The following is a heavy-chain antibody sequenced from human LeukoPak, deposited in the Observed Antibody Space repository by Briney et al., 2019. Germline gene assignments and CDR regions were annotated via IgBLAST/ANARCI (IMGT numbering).Heavy chain of an antibody. CDR3: ARARLLYLFPRERYFDY. V-gene: IGHV4-39*07. CDR2: IYYSGST. J-gene: IGHJ4*02. D-gene: IGHD2/OR15-2a*01. CDR1: GGSISSSSYY. Sequence: PSETLSLTCTVSGGSISSSSYYWGWIRQPPGKGLEWIGSIYYSGSTYYNPSLKSRVTISVDTSKNQFSLKLSSVTAADTAVYYCARARLLYLFPRERYFDYWGQGTLVTVSS.